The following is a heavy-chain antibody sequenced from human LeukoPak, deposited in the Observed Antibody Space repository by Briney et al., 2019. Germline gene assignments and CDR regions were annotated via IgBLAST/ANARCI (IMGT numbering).Heavy chain of an antibody. J-gene: IGHJ4*02. D-gene: IGHD3-9*01. CDR1: GGSFSGYY. CDR2: IYSGGGT. Sequence: ETLSLTCAVYGGSFSGYYWSWIRQPPGKGLEWVSIIYSGGGTYYADSVKGRFTISRDNSKNTLYLQMNSLRAEDTAMYYCARGITGYYYFDYWGQGTLVTVSS. CDR3: ARGITGYYYFDY. V-gene: IGHV3-53*01.